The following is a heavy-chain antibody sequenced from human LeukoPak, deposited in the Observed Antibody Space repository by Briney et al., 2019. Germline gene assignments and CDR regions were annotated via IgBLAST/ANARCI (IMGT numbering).Heavy chain of an antibody. CDR1: GYTSISYY. D-gene: IGHD3-16*02. CDR3: ALLMITFGGVIGKFDY. V-gene: IGHV1-46*01. J-gene: IGHJ4*02. Sequence: ASVKVSCKASGYTSISYYMLWVRQAPVQGLEWMGIIKTSGGSTSYAQKFQGRVTMTRDTSTSTVYMELSSLRSEDTAVYYCALLMITFGGVIGKFDYWGQGTLVTVSS. CDR2: IKTSGGST.